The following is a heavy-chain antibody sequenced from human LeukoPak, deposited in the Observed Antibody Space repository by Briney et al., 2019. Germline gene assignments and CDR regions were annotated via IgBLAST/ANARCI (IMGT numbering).Heavy chain of an antibody. D-gene: IGHD4-17*01. CDR2: IYYSGST. V-gene: IGHV4-59*01. CDR3: ARVGDYGDYSFDY. Sequence: PSETLSLTCTVSGGSISSYYWSWILQPPGKGLEWIGYIYYSGSTNYNPSLKSRVTISVDTSNNQFSLKLSSVTAADTAVYYCARVGDYGDYSFDYWGQGTLVTVSS. J-gene: IGHJ4*02. CDR1: GGSISSYY.